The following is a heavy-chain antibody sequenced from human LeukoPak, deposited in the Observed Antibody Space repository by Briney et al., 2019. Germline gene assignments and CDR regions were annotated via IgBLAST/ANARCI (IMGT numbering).Heavy chain of an antibody. Sequence: LRLSCAASGFTVSTNYMSWVRQAPGKGLEWIGYIYHSGSTYYNPSLKSRVTISVDRSKNQFSLKLSSVTAADTAVYYCAGGGGIVENDAFDIWGQGTMVTVSS. D-gene: IGHD3-22*01. CDR1: GFTVSTNY. CDR2: IYHSGST. J-gene: IGHJ3*02. V-gene: IGHV4-30-2*01. CDR3: AGGGGIVENDAFDI.